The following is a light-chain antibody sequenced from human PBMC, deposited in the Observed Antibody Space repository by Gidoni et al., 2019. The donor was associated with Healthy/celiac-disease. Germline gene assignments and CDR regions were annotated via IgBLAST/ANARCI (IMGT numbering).Light chain of an antibody. CDR3: QQYYSYPPT. Sequence: AIRMTQSPSSFSASTGDRVTITCRASQGISSYLAWYQQKPGKAPKLLFYAASTLQSGVPSRFSGSGSGTDFTLTSSWLQSEEVETYYCQQYYSYPPTFGQGTKLEIK. J-gene: IGKJ2*01. CDR2: AAS. CDR1: QGISSY. V-gene: IGKV1-8*01.